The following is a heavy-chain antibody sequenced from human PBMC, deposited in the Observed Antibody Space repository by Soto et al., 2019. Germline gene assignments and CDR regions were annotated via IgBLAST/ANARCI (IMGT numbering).Heavy chain of an antibody. J-gene: IGHJ3*02. V-gene: IGHV1-2*02. CDR1: GYPVTAYY. Sequence: QLHLVQSGAVVKKPGASVTVSCSASGYPVTAYYMHWVRQAPGRGLEWMGGINPATGAAKYTQTFPGRGTMTRDTSTSTVFMEMSGPKSEDPAVFYLARGGGVGVAGSAAFDMWGQGTLVTVSS. CDR3: ARGGGVGVAGSAAFDM. D-gene: IGHD3-3*01. CDR2: INPATGAA.